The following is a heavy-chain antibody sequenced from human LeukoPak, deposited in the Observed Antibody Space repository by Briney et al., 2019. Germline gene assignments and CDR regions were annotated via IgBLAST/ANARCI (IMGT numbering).Heavy chain of an antibody. CDR2: ISYSGEA. V-gene: IGHV4-59*01. J-gene: IGHJ4*02. Sequence: SETLSLTCTVSGGSINTYWWSWLRQPPGKGSEWIGYISYSGEANYNPSLKGRVTISVDTSKNQFSLEVISMTAADTAVYYCARHDHGYSSGRFDYWGQGTLVTVSS. CDR1: GGSINTYW. D-gene: IGHD5-18*01. CDR3: ARHDHGYSSGRFDY.